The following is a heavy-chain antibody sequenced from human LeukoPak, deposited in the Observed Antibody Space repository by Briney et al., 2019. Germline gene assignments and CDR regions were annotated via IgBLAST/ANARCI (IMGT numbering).Heavy chain of an antibody. J-gene: IGHJ4*02. CDR3: ARGDDSGYYDYFDY. V-gene: IGHV3-7*01. CDR2: IKQDGSEK. CDR1: GFTFSNYG. D-gene: IGHD3-22*01. Sequence: GGSLRLSCAASGFTFSNYGMSWVRQAPGKGLEWVASIKQDGSEKFYVDSVKGRFTISRDNAKNSLYLQMNSLRAEDTAVYYCARGDDSGYYDYFDYWGQGALVTVSS.